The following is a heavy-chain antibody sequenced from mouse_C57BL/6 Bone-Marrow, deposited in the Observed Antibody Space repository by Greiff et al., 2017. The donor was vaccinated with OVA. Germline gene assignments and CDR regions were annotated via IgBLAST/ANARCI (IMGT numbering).Heavy chain of an antibody. CDR2: IYPRDGST. Sequence: QVQLKESDAELVKPGASVKISCKVSGYTFTDHTIHWMKQRPEQGLEWIGYIYPRDGSTKYNEKFKGKATLTADKSSSTAYMQLNSLTSEDSAVYFCARGFYDGYHYYAMDYWGQGTSVTVSS. CDR3: ARGFYDGYHYYAMDY. V-gene: IGHV1-78*01. D-gene: IGHD2-3*01. CDR1: GYTFTDHT. J-gene: IGHJ4*01.